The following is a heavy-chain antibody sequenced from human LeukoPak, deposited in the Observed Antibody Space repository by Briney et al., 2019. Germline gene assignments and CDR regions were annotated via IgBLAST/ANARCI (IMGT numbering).Heavy chain of an antibody. J-gene: IGHJ5*02. Sequence: PSETLSLTCTVSGGSISSGSYYWSWIRQPAGKRLEWIGRIYTSGSTNYNPSLKSRVTMSVDTSKNQFSLKLSSVTAADTAVYYCARDSPYSSSWYGWFDPWGQGTLVTVSS. V-gene: IGHV4-61*02. CDR1: GGSISSGSYY. CDR2: IYTSGST. D-gene: IGHD6-13*01. CDR3: ARDSPYSSSWYGWFDP.